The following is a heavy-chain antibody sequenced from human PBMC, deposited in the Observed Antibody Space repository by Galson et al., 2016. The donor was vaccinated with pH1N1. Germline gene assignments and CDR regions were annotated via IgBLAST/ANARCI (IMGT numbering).Heavy chain of an antibody. CDR2: IYPGDSDT. CDR3: AKYYYDSSGSGAIGTFDI. CDR1: GFSFTSYW. J-gene: IGHJ3*02. V-gene: IGHV5-51*01. Sequence: QSGAEVKKPGESLKISCKGSGFSFTSYWIGWVRQMPGKGLEWMGVIYPGDSDTRYSPSFQGQVTISADKSISTAYLQWSSLKASDTAMYYCAKYYYDSSGSGAIGTFDIWGQGTVVTVSS. D-gene: IGHD3-22*01.